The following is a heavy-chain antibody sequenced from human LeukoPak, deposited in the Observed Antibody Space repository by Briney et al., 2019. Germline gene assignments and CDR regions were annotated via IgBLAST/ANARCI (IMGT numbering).Heavy chain of an antibody. D-gene: IGHD2-2*02. J-gene: IGHJ4*02. CDR1: GFTFSDYY. CDR2: MSSSGSTI. V-gene: IGHV3-11*04. Sequence: GGSLRLSCAASGFTFSDYYMSWIRQAPGKGLEWVSYMSSSGSTIYYADSVKGRFTISRDNAKNSLYLQMNSLRAEDTAVYYCARAYCSSTSCYRWGVFDYWRQGTLVTVSS. CDR3: ARAYCSSTSCYRWGVFDY.